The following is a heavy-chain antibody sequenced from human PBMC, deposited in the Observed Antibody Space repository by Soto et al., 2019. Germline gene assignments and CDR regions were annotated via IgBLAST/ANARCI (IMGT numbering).Heavy chain of an antibody. D-gene: IGHD3-9*01. V-gene: IGHV2-5*02. Sequence: QVTLKEAGPTLLKPTQTLTLTCTFSGFSLSTSGMGVGWIRQPPGKALEWLALIYWDDDRRHSPSLKSRLTITKDTSKNQVGLTMTNMDPVDTATYYCARMYYDTWTGLPYYVDYRGQGTLGTVSS. J-gene: IGHJ4*02. CDR3: ARMYYDTWTGLPYYVDY. CDR2: IYWDDDR. CDR1: GFSLSTSGMG.